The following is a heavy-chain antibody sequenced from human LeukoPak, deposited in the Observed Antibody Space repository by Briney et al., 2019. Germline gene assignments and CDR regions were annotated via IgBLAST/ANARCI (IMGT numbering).Heavy chain of an antibody. V-gene: IGHV4-59*11. CDR3: ATRPAGTTWYGVFDY. Sequence: SETLSLTCTVSGSSMSNHYWSWIRQPPGKGLEWIGYIYDSETTNYNPSLKSRVTMSVDTSKSQFSLRLRSVTAADTALYYCATRPAGTTWYGVFDYWSRGTLVTVSS. CDR2: IYDSETT. CDR1: GSSMSNHY. J-gene: IGHJ4*02. D-gene: IGHD6-13*01.